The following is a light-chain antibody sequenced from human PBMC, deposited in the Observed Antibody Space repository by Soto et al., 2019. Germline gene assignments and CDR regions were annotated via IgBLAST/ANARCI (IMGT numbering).Light chain of an antibody. V-gene: IGKV3-11*01. CDR2: QTS. CDR1: QYINTR. Sequence: EIVLTHSPATLSSFPCDRVTLSSRASQYINTRLAWYQHRLGQAPRLLIYQTSIRAAGIPARFSASGTGTDFTLTISDVQPEDFAVYYCHQRQSWPRTFGQGTKVDIK. J-gene: IGKJ1*01. CDR3: HQRQSWPRT.